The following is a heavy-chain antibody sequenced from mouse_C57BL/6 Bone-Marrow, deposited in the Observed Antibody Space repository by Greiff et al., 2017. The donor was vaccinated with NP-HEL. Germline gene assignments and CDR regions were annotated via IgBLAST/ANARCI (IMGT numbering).Heavy chain of an antibody. D-gene: IGHD2-4*01. Sequence: VQLQQSGAELVKPGASVKLSCTASGFNIKDYYMHWVKQRTEQGLEWIGRIDPEDGETKYAPQFQGKATITADTSSNTAYLQLSSLTSEDTAVYYCARGGDYDYWGQGTTLTVSS. V-gene: IGHV14-2*01. CDR3: ARGGDYDY. CDR2: IDPEDGET. J-gene: IGHJ2*01. CDR1: GFNIKDYY.